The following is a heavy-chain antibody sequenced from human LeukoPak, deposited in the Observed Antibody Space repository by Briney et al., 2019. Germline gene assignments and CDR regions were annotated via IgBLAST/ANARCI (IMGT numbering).Heavy chain of an antibody. CDR2: ISYDGSNK. D-gene: IGHD2-15*01. V-gene: IGHV3-30*18. CDR3: AKGGSRGFCSGGSCYSFGMDV. J-gene: IGHJ6*02. Sequence: PGRSLRLSCAASGFTFSSYGLHWVRQAPGKGLEWVLFISYDGSNKYYADSVKGRFTISRDNSKNTLYLQMNTLRAEDTAVYYCAKGGSRGFCSGGSCYSFGMDVWGQGTTVTVSS. CDR1: GFTFSSYG.